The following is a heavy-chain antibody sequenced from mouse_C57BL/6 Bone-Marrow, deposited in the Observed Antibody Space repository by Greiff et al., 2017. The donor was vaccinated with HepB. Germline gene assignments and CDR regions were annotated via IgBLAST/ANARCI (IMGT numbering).Heavy chain of an antibody. CDR3: ARHYYGSSYRYFDY. Sequence: EVQLKESGGDLVKPGGSLKLSCAASGFTFSSYGMSWVRQTPDKRLAWVATISSGGSYTYYPDSVKGRFTISRDNAKNTLYLQMSSLKSEDTAMYYCARHYYGSSYRYFDYWGQGTTLTVSS. CDR2: ISSGGSYT. CDR1: GFTFSSYG. V-gene: IGHV5-6*01. J-gene: IGHJ2*01. D-gene: IGHD1-1*01.